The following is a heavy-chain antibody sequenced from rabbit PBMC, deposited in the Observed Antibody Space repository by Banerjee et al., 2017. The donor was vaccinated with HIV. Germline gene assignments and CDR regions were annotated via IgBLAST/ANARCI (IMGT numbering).Heavy chain of an antibody. CDR3: ARDLAAVTGWNFGL. CDR1: GFDFSSYG. Sequence: QEQLVESGGGLVQPGGSLKLSCKASGFDFSSYGVNWVRQAPGKGLEWIACINTSSGNTVYASWAKGRFTISRTSSTTVTLQMTSLTAADTATYFCARDLAAVTGWNFGLWGPGTLVTVS. J-gene: IGHJ4*01. D-gene: IGHD7-1*01. V-gene: IGHV1S45*01. CDR2: INTSSGNT.